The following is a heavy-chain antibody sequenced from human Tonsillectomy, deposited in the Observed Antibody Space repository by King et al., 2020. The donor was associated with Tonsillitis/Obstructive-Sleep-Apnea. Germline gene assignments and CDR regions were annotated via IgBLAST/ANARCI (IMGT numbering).Heavy chain of an antibody. CDR2: ISGSGGST. V-gene: IGHV3-23*04. Sequence: VQLVESGGGLVQPGGSLRLSCAVSGFIFSNYALTWVRQAPGKGLEWVSSISGSGGSTYYADSVKGRFTNSRDNSKNTLYLKVNSLRAEDTVEYYCARDRGDWGTAVRPDYWGQGTLVTVSS. J-gene: IGHJ4*02. CDR1: GFIFSNYA. CDR3: ARDRGDWGTAVRPDY. D-gene: IGHD6-6*01.